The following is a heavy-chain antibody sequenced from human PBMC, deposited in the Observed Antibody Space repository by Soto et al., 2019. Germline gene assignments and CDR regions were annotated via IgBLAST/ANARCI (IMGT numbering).Heavy chain of an antibody. CDR2: IAYDGSNK. V-gene: IGHV3-30*18. CDR1: GFTFSSYG. J-gene: IGHJ5*02. Sequence: ESGGAVVQPGKSLRLSCAASGFTFSSYGMYWVRQAPGKGLEWVAAIAYDGSNKYHGDSVKGRFTISRDNSKNTLYLQMNSLRVEDTAVYYCAKSLAVAAGWFDPWGQGALVTVSS. D-gene: IGHD6-19*01. CDR3: AKSLAVAAGWFDP.